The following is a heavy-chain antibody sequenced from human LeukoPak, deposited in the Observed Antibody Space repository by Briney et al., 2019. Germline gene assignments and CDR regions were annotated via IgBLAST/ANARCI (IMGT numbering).Heavy chain of an antibody. CDR3: VSTVTTSYGMDV. CDR2: IGGSGGST. J-gene: IGHJ6*02. CDR1: GFTFSNCA. D-gene: IGHD4-11*01. V-gene: IGHV3-23*01. Sequence: GGSLRLSCAASGFTFSNCATSWVRQAPGKELEWVSTIGGSGGSTYYADSVKGRLTISRDNSKNTLYLQMNSLRAEDTAIYYCVSTVTTSYGMDVWGQGTTVTVSS.